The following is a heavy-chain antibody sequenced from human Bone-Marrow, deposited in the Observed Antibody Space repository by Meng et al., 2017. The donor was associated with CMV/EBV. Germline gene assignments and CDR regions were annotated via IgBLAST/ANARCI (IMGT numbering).Heavy chain of an antibody. CDR2: TYYSSQWFN. J-gene: IGHJ3*01. CDR3: SRGEDDSSGSTLLAFDF. D-gene: IGHD3-22*01. Sequence: SETLSLTCAVSGDSVSSNTAAWNWIRQSPSRGLEWLGRTYYSSQWFNDYAVSVKGRISISSDPSKNRFSLQLNSVTPEDTAVYYCSRGEDDSSGSTLLAFDFWGRGTMVTVSS. V-gene: IGHV6-1*01. CDR1: GDSVSSNTAA.